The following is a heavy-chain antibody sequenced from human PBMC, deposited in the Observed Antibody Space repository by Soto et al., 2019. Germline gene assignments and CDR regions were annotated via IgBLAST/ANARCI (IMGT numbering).Heavy chain of an antibody. CDR1: GGSINNGNYY. D-gene: IGHD3-16*01. V-gene: IGHV4-31*03. CDR2: IHYGAST. CDR3: AREGGGGEGYNAVDY. Sequence: SETLSLTCTVSGGSINNGNYYWSWIRQLPGKGLEWIGYIHYGASTYYNPSLKSRATISIDTSKNRFSLRLNSVTAADTAVYYCAREGGGGEGYNAVDYWGRGTLVTVSS. J-gene: IGHJ4*02.